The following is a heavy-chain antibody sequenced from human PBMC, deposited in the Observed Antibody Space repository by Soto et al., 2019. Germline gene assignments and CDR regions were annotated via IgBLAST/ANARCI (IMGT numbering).Heavy chain of an antibody. Sequence: QVTLKESGPVLVKPTEPLTLTCTVSGFSLSNARMGVSWIRQPPGKALEWLAHIFSNDEKSYSTSLKSRLTISKDTSKSQVVLTMTNMDPVDTATYYCARIRTTIFGVVIYENWFDPWGQGTLVTVSS. CDR3: ARIRTTIFGVVIYENWFDP. V-gene: IGHV2-26*01. CDR2: IFSNDEK. J-gene: IGHJ5*02. D-gene: IGHD3-3*01. CDR1: GFSLSNARMG.